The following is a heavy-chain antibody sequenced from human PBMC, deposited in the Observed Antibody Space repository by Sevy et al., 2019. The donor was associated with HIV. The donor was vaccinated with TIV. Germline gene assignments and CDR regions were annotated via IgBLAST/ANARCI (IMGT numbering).Heavy chain of an antibody. CDR2: FDLEDGKI. CDR1: GYSLIELS. J-gene: IGHJ6*03. CDR3: ATIRGHYYDYYMDV. D-gene: IGHD3-10*01. V-gene: IGHV1-24*01. Sequence: ASVKVSCKVSGYSLIELSMHWVRQAPGKGLEWMGGFDLEDGKIIYAKKFQGRVTMTEDTSTDTVYLKLSSLRSEDTAVYYCATIRGHYYDYYMDVWGKRTMVTVS.